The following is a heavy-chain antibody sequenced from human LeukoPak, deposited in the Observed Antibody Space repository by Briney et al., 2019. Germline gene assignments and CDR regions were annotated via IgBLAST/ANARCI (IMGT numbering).Heavy chain of an antibody. J-gene: IGHJ4*02. CDR2: ISAYNGNT. CDR1: GYTFTSYG. Sequence: ASAKVSCKTSGYTFTSYGFTWVRQAPGQGLEWMGWISAYNGNTNYVQRLQGRVTMTTDTSTSTAYMELRSLRSDDTAVYYCARAPPSLLTYFDYWGQGTLVTVSS. CDR3: ARAPPSLLTYFDY. V-gene: IGHV1-18*01.